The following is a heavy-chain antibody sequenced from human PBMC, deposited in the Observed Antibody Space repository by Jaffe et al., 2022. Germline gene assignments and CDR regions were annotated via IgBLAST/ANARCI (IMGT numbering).Heavy chain of an antibody. J-gene: IGHJ5*02. D-gene: IGHD3-10*01. Sequence: QVQLVQSGAEVKKPGASVKVSCKASGYTFTGYYMHWVRQAPGQGLEWMGRINPNSGGTNYAQKFQGRVTMTRDTSISTAYMELSRLRSDDTAVYYCARDRRTYYYGSGSYSPRGFDPWGQGTLVTVSS. V-gene: IGHV1-2*06. CDR3: ARDRRTYYYGSGSYSPRGFDP. CDR2: INPNSGGT. CDR1: GYTFTGYY.